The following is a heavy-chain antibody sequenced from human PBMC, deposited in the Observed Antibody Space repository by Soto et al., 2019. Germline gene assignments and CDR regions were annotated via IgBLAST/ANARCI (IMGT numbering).Heavy chain of an antibody. CDR1: GFTFSSDA. CDR3: AKFQGETVNKWYFHY. V-gene: IGHV3-23*01. D-gene: IGHD3-16*01. J-gene: IGHJ4*02. CDR2: ITGGVGVT. Sequence: EVQLLESGGGLVQPGGSLRLSCAASGFTFSSDAITWVRKAPGKGLEWVSVITGGVGVTYYADSVKGRFTIARDNSKNTLYLQMNSMSAEYTAVYNCAKFQGETVNKWYFHYWGQGTLVTVSS.